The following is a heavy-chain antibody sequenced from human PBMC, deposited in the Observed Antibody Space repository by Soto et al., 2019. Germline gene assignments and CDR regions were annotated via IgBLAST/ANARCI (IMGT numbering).Heavy chain of an antibody. CDR2: IYYSGST. CDR1: GGSISSYY. V-gene: IGHV4-59*01. J-gene: IGHJ6*03. CDR3: ARTTTVTTYYYYYYMDV. D-gene: IGHD4-17*01. Sequence: SETLSLTCTVSGGSISSYYWSWIRQPPGKGLEWIGYIYYSGSTNYNPSLKSRVTISVDTSKNQFSLKLSSVTAADTAVYYCARTTTVTTYYYYYYMDVWGKGTTVTVSS.